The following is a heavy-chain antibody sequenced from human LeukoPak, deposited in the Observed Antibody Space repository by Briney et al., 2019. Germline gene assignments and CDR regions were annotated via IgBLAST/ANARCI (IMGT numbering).Heavy chain of an antibody. D-gene: IGHD5-18*01. CDR1: GYSISSGYY. J-gene: IGHJ4*02. CDR2: IYHSGST. CDR3: ARDNDSGYSYALDY. Sequence: SETLSLTCTVSGYSISSGYYWGWIRQPPGKGLEWIGSIYHSGSTYYNPSLKSRVTISVDTSKNQFSLKLSSVTAADTAGYYCARDNDSGYSYALDYWGQGTLVTVSS. V-gene: IGHV4-38-2*02.